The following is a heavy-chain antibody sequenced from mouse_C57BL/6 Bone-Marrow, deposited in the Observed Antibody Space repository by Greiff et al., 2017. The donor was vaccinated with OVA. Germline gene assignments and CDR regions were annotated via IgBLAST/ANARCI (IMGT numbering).Heavy chain of an antibody. CDR3: ARGRGSGYVDWYFDV. CDR1: GYTFTSYW. V-gene: IGHV1-64*01. J-gene: IGHJ1*03. Sequence: QVQLQQPGAELVKPGASVKLSCKASGYTFTSYWMHWVKQRPGQGLEWIGMIHPNSGSTNYNEKFKSKATLTVDKSSSTAYMQLSSLTSEDSAVYYCARGRGSGYVDWYFDVWGTGTTVTVSS. CDR2: IHPNSGST. D-gene: IGHD1-1*01.